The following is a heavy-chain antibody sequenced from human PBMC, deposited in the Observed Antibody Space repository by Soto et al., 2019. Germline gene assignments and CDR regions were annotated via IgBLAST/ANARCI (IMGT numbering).Heavy chain of an antibody. Sequence: GESLKISCQGCGYSVTRYWIGWVRQMPGKGLQWMGIIYPGDSDTRYSPSFQGQVTISADKSISTAYLQWSSLKASDTAMYYCARWGGDCSSTSCYGYSGMDVWGQGTTVIVSS. D-gene: IGHD2-2*01. J-gene: IGHJ6*02. V-gene: IGHV5-51*01. CDR2: IYPGDSDT. CDR1: GYSVTRYW. CDR3: ARWGGDCSSTSCYGYSGMDV.